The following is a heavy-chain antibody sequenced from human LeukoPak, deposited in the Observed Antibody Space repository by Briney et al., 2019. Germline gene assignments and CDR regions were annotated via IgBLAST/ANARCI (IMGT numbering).Heavy chain of an antibody. D-gene: IGHD5-12*01. J-gene: IGHJ6*03. CDR3: ARLPRTKSSGYYTYYYYYMDV. CDR2: INHSGST. CDR1: GGSISSSSYY. Sequence: SSETLSLTCTVSGGSISSSSYYWSWIRQPPGKGLEWIGEINHSGSTNYNPSLKSRVTISVDTSKNQFSLKLSSVTAADTAVYYCARLPRTKSSGYYTYYYYYMDVWGKGTTVTISS. V-gene: IGHV4-39*07.